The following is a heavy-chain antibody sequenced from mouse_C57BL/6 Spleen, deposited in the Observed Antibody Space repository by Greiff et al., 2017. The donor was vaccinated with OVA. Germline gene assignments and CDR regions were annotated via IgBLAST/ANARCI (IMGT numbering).Heavy chain of an antibody. CDR3: AIWEIYYGYGGDAMDY. D-gene: IGHD2-2*01. CDR1: GYTFTSYW. J-gene: IGHJ4*01. CDR2: IHPSDSDT. Sequence: VQLKQPGAELVKPGASVKVSCKASGYTFTSYWMHWVKQRPGQGLEWIGRIHPSDSDTNYNQKFKGKATLTVDKSSSTAYMQLSSLTSEDSAVYYCAIWEIYYGYGGDAMDYWGQGTSVTVSS. V-gene: IGHV1-74*01.